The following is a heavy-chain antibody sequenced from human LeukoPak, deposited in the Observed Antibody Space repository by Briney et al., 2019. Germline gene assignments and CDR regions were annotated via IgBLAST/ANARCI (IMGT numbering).Heavy chain of an antibody. CDR1: GFTFSSYA. D-gene: IGHD3-10*02. J-gene: IGHJ4*02. CDR3: AKGWMYGDLLNS. Sequence: GGSLRLSCAASGFTFSSYAMSGNAVDTYHADPVKGRFTISRDNSKNTLYLHMKSLRAEDTAVYYCAKGWMYGDLLNSWGQGTLVTVSS. V-gene: IGHV3-23*01. CDR2: GNAVDT.